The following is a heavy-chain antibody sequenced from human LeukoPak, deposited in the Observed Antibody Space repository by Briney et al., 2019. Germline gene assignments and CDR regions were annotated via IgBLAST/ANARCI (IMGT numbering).Heavy chain of an antibody. J-gene: IGHJ5*02. CDR1: GGSFSGYY. V-gene: IGHV4-34*01. Sequence: SETLSLTCAVYGGSFSGYYWSWIRQPPGKGLEWIGEINHSGSTNYNPSLKSRVTISVDTSKNQFSLKLSSVTAADTAVYYCARWIMITFGGVHNWFDPWGQGTLVTVSS. CDR3: ARWIMITFGGVHNWFDP. D-gene: IGHD3-16*01. CDR2: INHSGST.